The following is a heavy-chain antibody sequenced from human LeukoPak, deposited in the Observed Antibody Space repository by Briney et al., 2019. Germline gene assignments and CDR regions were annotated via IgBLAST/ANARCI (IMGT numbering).Heavy chain of an antibody. D-gene: IGHD4-17*01. CDR3: ARVVSVNGMDV. V-gene: IGHV1-69*06. J-gene: IGHJ6*04. Sequence: SVKGSCKASGVTFSSYAISWVRQAPGQGLEWMGGIIPIFGTANCAQKFQGRVTITADKSTSTAYMELSSLRSEDTAVYYCARVVSVNGMDVWGEGTTVTVSS. CDR2: IIPIFGTA. CDR1: GVTFSSYA.